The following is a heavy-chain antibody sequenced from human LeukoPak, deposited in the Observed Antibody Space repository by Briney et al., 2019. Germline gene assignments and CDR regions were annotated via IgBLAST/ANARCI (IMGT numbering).Heavy chain of an antibody. CDR2: INKDGSST. J-gene: IGHJ6*02. CDR3: ARWNQGYDLDV. Sequence: GGSLRLSCAASGFTFSSYWMHWVRQAPGKGLVWVSRINKDGSSTTYADSVRGRFTISRDNSKNTLYLQMNSLRAEDTAVYFCARWNQGYDLDVWGQGTTVTVSS. V-gene: IGHV3-74*01. CDR1: GFTFSSYW. D-gene: IGHD1-1*01.